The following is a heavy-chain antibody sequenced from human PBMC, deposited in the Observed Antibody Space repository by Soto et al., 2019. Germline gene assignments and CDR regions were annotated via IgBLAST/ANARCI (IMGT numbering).Heavy chain of an antibody. J-gene: IGHJ5*02. CDR3: AREGDNCSGGSCYSGWFDP. V-gene: IGHV6-1*01. CDR1: GDSVSSNSAA. Sequence: SQTLSLTCAISGDSVSSNSAAWNWIRQSPSRGLEWLGRTYYRSKWYNDYAGSMKSRITLNPDTSKNQFSLQLNYVTPEDTAVYYCAREGDNCSGGSCYSGWFDPWGQGTLVTVSS. D-gene: IGHD2-15*01. CDR2: TYYRSKWYN.